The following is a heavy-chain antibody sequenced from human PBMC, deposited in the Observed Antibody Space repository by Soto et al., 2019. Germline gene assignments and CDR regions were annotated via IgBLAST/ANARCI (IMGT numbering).Heavy chain of an antibody. V-gene: IGHV4-39*07. Sequence: PSETLSLTCTVSGGSISSTTYYWGWMRQPPGKGLEWIASIFISGNTYYNPSLKSRVTISVDTSKNQFSLKLSSVTAADTAVYYCAGTRGYFSGGSCQTVVEYWGQGPLVTVSS. CDR2: IFISGNT. D-gene: IGHD2-15*01. J-gene: IGHJ4*02. CDR1: GGSISSTTYY. CDR3: AGTRGYFSGGSCQTVVEY.